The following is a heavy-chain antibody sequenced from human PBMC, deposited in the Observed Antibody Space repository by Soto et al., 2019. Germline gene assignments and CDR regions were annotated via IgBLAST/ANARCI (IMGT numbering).Heavy chain of an antibody. CDR1: GFTFSSYS. D-gene: IGHD5-12*01. V-gene: IGHV3-48*02. CDR2: ISSSSSTI. CDR3: AREGRYSGSDYFDY. J-gene: IGHJ4*02. Sequence: PGGSLRLSCVASGFTFSSYSMNWVRQAPGKGLEWISYISSSSSTIFYADSVKGRFTISRDNDKNSLYLQMNNLRDEDTAVYFCAREGRYSGSDYFDYWGQGTLVTVSS.